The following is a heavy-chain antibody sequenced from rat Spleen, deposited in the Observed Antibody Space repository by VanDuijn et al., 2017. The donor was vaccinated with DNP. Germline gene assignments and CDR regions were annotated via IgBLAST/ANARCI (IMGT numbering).Heavy chain of an antibody. CDR2: ISPGGGGT. D-gene: IGHD1-3*01. Sequence: EVQLVESGGGLVQPGRSLKLSCAASGFIFSNYDMAWVRQAPTKGLEWVASISPGGGGTYYRDSVKGRFIVSRDNAKSSLYLQMDSLRSEDTATYYCARDDYGSSGAMDPWGQGTSVTVSS. J-gene: IGHJ4*01. CDR3: ARDDYGSSGAMDP. V-gene: IGHV5-25*01. CDR1: GFIFSNYD.